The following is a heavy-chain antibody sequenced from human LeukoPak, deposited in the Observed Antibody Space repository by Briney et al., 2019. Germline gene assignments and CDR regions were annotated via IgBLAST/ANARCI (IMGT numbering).Heavy chain of an antibody. V-gene: IGHV4-4*07. D-gene: IGHD6-19*01. Sequence: SETLSLTCTVSGGSISSYYWSWIRQPAGKGLEWVGRIYTSGSTNYNPSLKSRVTMSVATSKTQFSLKLSSVTAADTAVYYCARDPIHLAVAGTDYFDYWGQGTLVTVSS. J-gene: IGHJ4*02. CDR1: GGSISSYY. CDR2: IYTSGST. CDR3: ARDPIHLAVAGTDYFDY.